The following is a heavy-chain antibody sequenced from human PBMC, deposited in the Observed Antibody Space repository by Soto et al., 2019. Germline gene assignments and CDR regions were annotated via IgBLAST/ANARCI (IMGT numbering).Heavy chain of an antibody. CDR2: ISGSGATT. CDR3: AKDTRCDP. J-gene: IGHJ5*02. Sequence: EVQALESGGGLVQPGGSLRLSCAASGFTFSTYAMSWVRQAPGKGLEWVSAISGSGATTYYADSVKGRFTISRDNSKNTLYLQMNSLRVEDTAVYYCAKDTRCDPWGQGTLVTVSS. V-gene: IGHV3-23*01. CDR1: GFTFSTYA.